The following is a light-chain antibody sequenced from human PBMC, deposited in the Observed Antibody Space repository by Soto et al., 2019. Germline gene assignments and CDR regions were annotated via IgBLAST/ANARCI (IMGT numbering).Light chain of an antibody. CDR1: FSDVGGYNY. J-gene: IGLJ2*01. Sequence: QSALTQPASVSGSPGQSITISCTGTFSDVGGYNYVAWYQHHPGKAPKLMIYEVSNRPSGVSNRFSGSKSGDTASLTISGLQAEDEAVYYCSSYTSRSILGVVFGGGTQLTVL. CDR2: EVS. CDR3: SSYTSRSILGVV. V-gene: IGLV2-14*01.